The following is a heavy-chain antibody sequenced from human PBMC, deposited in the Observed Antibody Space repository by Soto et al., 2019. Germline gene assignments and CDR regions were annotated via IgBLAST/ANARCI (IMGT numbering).Heavy chain of an antibody. D-gene: IGHD3-9*01. Sequence: PSETLSLTCTVSGGSISSGGYYWSWIRQHPGKGLEWIGYIYYSGSTYYNPSLKSRVTISVDTSKNQFSLKLSSVTAADTAVYYCARAPNILTGYYPDEWGPGPLDTV. CDR3: ARAPNILTGYYPDE. CDR1: GGSISSGGYY. J-gene: IGHJ4*01. CDR2: IYYSGST. V-gene: IGHV4-31*03.